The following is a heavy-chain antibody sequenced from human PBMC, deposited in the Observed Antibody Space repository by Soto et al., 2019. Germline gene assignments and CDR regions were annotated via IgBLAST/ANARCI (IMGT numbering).Heavy chain of an antibody. CDR3: ARGGTGTQSPDAFDI. CDR1: GGSISSGGYS. V-gene: IGHV4-30-2*01. CDR2: IYHSGST. Sequence: SETLSLTCAVSGGSISSGGYSWSWIRQPPGKGLEWIGYIYHSGSTYYNPSLKRRVTISVDRSKNQFSLKLSSVTAADTAVYYCARGGTGTQSPDAFDIWGQGTMVTVS. J-gene: IGHJ3*02. D-gene: IGHD1-1*01.